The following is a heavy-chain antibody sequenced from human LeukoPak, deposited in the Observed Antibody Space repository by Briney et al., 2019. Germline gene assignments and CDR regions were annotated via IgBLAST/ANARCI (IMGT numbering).Heavy chain of an antibody. CDR3: ARRGHSSGWYDRSYYFDY. Sequence: SETLSLTCTVSGGTISSSSYYWDWIRQPPGQGLEWIGSIYYSGSTYYNPSLKSRVTISVDTSKNQFSLKLSSVTAADTAVYYCARRGHSSGWYDRSYYFDYWGQGTLVTVSS. J-gene: IGHJ4*02. CDR1: GGTISSSSYY. V-gene: IGHV4-39*01. D-gene: IGHD6-19*01. CDR2: IYYSGST.